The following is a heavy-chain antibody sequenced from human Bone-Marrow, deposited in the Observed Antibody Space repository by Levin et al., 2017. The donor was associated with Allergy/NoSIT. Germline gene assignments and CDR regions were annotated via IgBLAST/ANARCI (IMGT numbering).Heavy chain of an antibody. J-gene: IGHJ4*02. CDR2: INPNSGGT. Sequence: ASVKVSCKASGYTFTGYYMHWVRQAPGQGLEWMGWINPNSGGTNYAQKFQGRVTMTRDTSISTAYMELSRLRSDDTAVYYCARDNDYVWGSYSSQFDYWGQGTLVTVSS. CDR3: ARDNDYVWGSYSSQFDY. V-gene: IGHV1-2*02. CDR1: GYTFTGYY. D-gene: IGHD3-16*01.